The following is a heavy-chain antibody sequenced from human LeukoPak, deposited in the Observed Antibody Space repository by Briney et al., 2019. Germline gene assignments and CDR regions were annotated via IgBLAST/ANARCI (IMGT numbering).Heavy chain of an antibody. D-gene: IGHD1-7*01. CDR1: GYTFTDFG. CDR2: MNPNSGNT. Sequence: ASVKVSCKASGYTFTDFGISWVRQAPGQGLEWMGWMNPNSGNTGYAQKFQGRVTITRNTSISTAYMELSSLRSEDTAVYYCARGGLELDAFDIWGQGTMVTVSS. CDR3: ARGGLELDAFDI. J-gene: IGHJ3*02. V-gene: IGHV1-8*03.